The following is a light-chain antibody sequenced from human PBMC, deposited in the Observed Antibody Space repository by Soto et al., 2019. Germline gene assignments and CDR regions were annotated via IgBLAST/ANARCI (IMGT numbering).Light chain of an antibody. J-gene: IGLJ1*01. V-gene: IGLV2-14*01. Sequence: QSVLTQPASVSGSPGQSITISCTGTSSDVGGYNYVSWYQQHPGKAPKLMIYEVSNRPSGVSNRFSGSKSGNTASLTISGLQAEDEATYYCISYTITTALVFGTGTKVTVL. CDR3: ISYTITTALV. CDR1: SSDVGGYNY. CDR2: EVS.